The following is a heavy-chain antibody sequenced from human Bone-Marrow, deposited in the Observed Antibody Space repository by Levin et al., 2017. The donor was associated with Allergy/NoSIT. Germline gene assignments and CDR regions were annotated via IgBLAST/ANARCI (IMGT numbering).Heavy chain of an antibody. CDR2: IYHVGIT. D-gene: IGHD3-3*01. CDR1: DFSITTGGFS. V-gene: IGHV4-30-2*01. CDR3: ARGPYGTEWYGYLDY. J-gene: IGHJ4*02. Sequence: MSSETLSLTCAVSDFSITTGGFSWSWLRQPPGGGLEWIGYIYHVGITFYNPSLKSRVSISMDKSTNQFSLRLNSLTAADTAFYYCARGPYGTEWYGYLDYWGQGILVTVSS.